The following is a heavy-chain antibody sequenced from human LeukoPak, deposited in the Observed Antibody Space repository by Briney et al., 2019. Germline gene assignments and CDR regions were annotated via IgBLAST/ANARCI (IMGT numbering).Heavy chain of an antibody. J-gene: IGHJ4*02. CDR3: ARAKGDY. CDR1: GGSISSDY. CDR2: IYYSGST. Sequence: SETLSLTCTVSGGSISSDYWSWIRQPPGKRLEWIGYIYYSGSTNYNPSVKSRVTISVDTSKNQFSLKLRSVTAADTAVYYCARAKGDYWGQGTLVTVSS. V-gene: IGHV4-59*01.